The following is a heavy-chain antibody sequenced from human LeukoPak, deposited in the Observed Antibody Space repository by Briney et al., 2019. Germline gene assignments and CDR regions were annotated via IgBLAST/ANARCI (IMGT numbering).Heavy chain of an antibody. V-gene: IGHV1-2*04. CDR2: INPNSGGT. Sequence: ASVKVSCKASGYTFTTYYIHWVRQAPGQGLEWMGWINPNSGGTNYAQKFQGWVTMTRDTSISTAYMELSRLRSDDTAVYYCARSYFDWSFDFWGQGTLVTVSS. D-gene: IGHD3-9*01. CDR3: ARSYFDWSFDF. CDR1: GYTFTTYY. J-gene: IGHJ4*02.